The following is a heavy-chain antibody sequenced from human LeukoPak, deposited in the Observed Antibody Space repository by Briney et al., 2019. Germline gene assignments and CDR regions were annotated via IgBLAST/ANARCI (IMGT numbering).Heavy chain of an antibody. CDR2: IIPILGIA. J-gene: IGHJ4*02. V-gene: IGHV1-69*04. Sequence: SVKVSCNASGGTFSSYTISWVRQAPGQGLEWMGRIIPILGIANYAQKFQGRVTITADKSTSTAYMELSSLRSEDTAVYYCARDRSRRDGDKRDYWGQGTLVTVSS. CDR3: ARDRSRRDGDKRDY. CDR1: GGTFSSYT. D-gene: IGHD5-24*01.